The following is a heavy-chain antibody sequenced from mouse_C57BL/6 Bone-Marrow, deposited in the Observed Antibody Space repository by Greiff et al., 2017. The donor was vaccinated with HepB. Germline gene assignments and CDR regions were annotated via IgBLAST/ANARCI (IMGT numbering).Heavy chain of an antibody. D-gene: IGHD1-1*01. CDR1: GFTFSNYW. Sequence: EVKVEESGGGLVQPGGSMKLSCVASGFTFSNYWMNWVRQSPVKGLEWVAQISSKSDDYATHYAVSVKGSFTKSRDDSKRCVYLHMIKLRAEDTGIYYCTCFTTVVEGAMDYWGQGTSVTVSS. V-gene: IGHV6-3*01. CDR2: ISSKSDDYAT. CDR3: TCFTTVVEGAMDY. J-gene: IGHJ4*01.